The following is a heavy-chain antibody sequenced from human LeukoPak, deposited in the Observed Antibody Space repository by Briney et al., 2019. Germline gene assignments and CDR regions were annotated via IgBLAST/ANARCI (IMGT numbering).Heavy chain of an antibody. J-gene: IGHJ3*02. V-gene: IGHV3-9*01. CDR1: GFTFDDYA. D-gene: IGHD6-25*01. Sequence: GGSLRLSCAASGFTFDDYAMHWVRQAPGKGLEWVSGISWNSGSIGYADSVKGRFTISRDNAKNSLYLQMNSLRAEDTALYYCAKKAAAFDIWGQGTMVTVS. CDR3: AKKAAAFDI. CDR2: ISWNSGSI.